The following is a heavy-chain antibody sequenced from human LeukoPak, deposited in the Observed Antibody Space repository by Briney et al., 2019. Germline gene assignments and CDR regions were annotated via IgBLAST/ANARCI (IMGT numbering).Heavy chain of an antibody. Sequence: SETLSLTCTVSGGSITSYYWSWIRQPPGKGLEWIGYLFHSGTRRYNPSLKSRVTISADTTKNQIFLTLNSTTAADTAVYYCARRRGWKQQLVYFDYWGREPWPPSPQ. J-gene: IGHJ4*02. CDR1: GGSITSYY. CDR2: LFHSGTR. CDR3: ARRRGWKQQLVYFDY. D-gene: IGHD6-13*01. V-gene: IGHV4-59*08.